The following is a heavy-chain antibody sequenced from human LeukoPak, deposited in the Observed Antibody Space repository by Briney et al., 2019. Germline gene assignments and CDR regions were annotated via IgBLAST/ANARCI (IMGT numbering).Heavy chain of an antibody. CDR3: AREIDYGGNSGAFDI. Sequence: PSETLSLTCTVSGGSISSYYWSWIRQPPGKGLAWIGYIYYSGSTNYNPSLKSRVTISVDTSKNQFSLKLSSVTAADTAVYYCAREIDYGGNSGAFDIWGQGTMVTVSS. CDR2: IYYSGST. CDR1: GGSISSYY. J-gene: IGHJ3*02. D-gene: IGHD4-23*01. V-gene: IGHV4-59*01.